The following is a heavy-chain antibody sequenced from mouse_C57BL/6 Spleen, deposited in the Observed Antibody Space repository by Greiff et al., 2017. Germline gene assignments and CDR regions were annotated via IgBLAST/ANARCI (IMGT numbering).Heavy chain of an antibody. V-gene: IGHV1-53*01. Sequence: QVQLQQPGTELVKPGASVKLSCKASGYTFTSDWMHWVKQRPGQGLEWIGNINPSNGGTNYNEKFKSKATLTVDKSSSTAYMHLSSLTSVDSAVYYCARAGYYGKMDYFDYWGQGTTLTVSS. J-gene: IGHJ2*01. CDR2: INPSNGGT. CDR1: GYTFTSDW. CDR3: ARAGYYGKMDYFDY. D-gene: IGHD2-1*01.